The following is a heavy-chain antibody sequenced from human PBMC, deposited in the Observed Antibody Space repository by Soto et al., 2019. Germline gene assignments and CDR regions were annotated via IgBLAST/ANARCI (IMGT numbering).Heavy chain of an antibody. CDR1: GGSISSYY. J-gene: IGHJ5*02. CDR3: ARDHPSLLGFDP. Sequence: SETLSLTCTVSGGSISSYYWSWIRQPPGKGLEWIGYIYYSGSTNYNPSLKSRVTISADTSKNRFSLKLSSVTAADTAVYYCARDHPSLLGFDPWGQGTLVTVSS. V-gene: IGHV4-59*01. CDR2: IYYSGST.